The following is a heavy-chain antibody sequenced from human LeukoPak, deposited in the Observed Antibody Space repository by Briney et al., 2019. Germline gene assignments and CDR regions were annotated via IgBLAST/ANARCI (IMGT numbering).Heavy chain of an antibody. Sequence: ASVKVSCKASGYTFTGYYMHWVRQAPGQGLEWMGWINPNSGGTNYAQKFQGRVTMTRDTSISTAYMELSRLRSDDTAVYYCARVYCSSTSCPWRGNWFDPWGQGTLVTVSS. CDR1: GYTFTGYY. CDR2: INPNSGGT. J-gene: IGHJ5*02. D-gene: IGHD2-2*01. CDR3: ARVYCSSTSCPWRGNWFDP. V-gene: IGHV1-2*02.